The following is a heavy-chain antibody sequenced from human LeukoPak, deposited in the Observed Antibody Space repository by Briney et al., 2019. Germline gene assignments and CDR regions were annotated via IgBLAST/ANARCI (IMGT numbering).Heavy chain of an antibody. CDR2: INAGNGNT. Sequence: ASVKVSCKASGYTFTSYAMHWVRQAPGQRLEWMGWINAGNGNTKYSQRFQGRVTITRDTSANTVYMELSRLRPEDTAVYFCARDITIGTTRFDPWGQGTLVTVSS. CDR1: GYTFTSYA. CDR3: ARDITIGTTRFDP. D-gene: IGHD1-1*01. V-gene: IGHV1-3*01. J-gene: IGHJ5*02.